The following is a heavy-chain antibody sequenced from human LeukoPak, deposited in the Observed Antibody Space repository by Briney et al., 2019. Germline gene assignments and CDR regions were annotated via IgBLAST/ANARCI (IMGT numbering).Heavy chain of an antibody. Sequence: PGGSLRLSCAASGFTFNDYAMHWVRQAPGKGLEWVSGISWNSGNIDYADSVKGRFTISRDNAKNSLYLQLNSLGPEDTALYYCVKVEYSTSYKAFDIWGQGTMVTASS. J-gene: IGHJ3*02. CDR1: GFTFNDYA. D-gene: IGHD6-6*01. V-gene: IGHV3-9*01. CDR3: VKVEYSTSYKAFDI. CDR2: ISWNSGNI.